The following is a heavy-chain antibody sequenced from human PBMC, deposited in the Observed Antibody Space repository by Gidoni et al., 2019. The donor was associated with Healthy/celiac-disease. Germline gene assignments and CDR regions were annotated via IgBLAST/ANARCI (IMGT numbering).Heavy chain of an antibody. V-gene: IGHV5-10-1*03. Sequence: EVQLVQSGAEVKKPGASLRDPCKGSGYSFTSYWIRGVRQMPGKGLEWRGRIDPSDSYTNYSPSFQGHVTISADKSISTAYLQWSSLKASDTAMYYCARYCSGGSCYSDYYYYGMDVWGQGTTVTVSS. D-gene: IGHD2-15*01. CDR2: IDPSDSYT. J-gene: IGHJ6*02. CDR3: ARYCSGGSCYSDYYYYGMDV. CDR1: GYSFTSYW.